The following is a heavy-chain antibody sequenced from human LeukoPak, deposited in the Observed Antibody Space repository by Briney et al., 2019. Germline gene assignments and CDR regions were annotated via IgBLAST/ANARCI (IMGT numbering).Heavy chain of an antibody. CDR1: GGSISNYY. Sequence: SETLSLTCTVSGGSISNYYWSWIRQPPGKGLEWIGYIYYNGSTNYNPSLKSRVSISVDTSKNQFSLKLNSVTAADTAVYFCARVPRGGTTDYWGPGTLVTVSS. CDR2: IYYNGST. D-gene: IGHD1-7*01. CDR3: ARVPRGGTTDY. J-gene: IGHJ4*02. V-gene: IGHV4-59*01.